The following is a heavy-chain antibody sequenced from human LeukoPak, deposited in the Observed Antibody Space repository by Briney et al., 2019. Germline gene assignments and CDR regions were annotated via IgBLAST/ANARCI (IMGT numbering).Heavy chain of an antibody. V-gene: IGHV3-74*01. CDR1: GFTFSTYW. CDR3: ARGTGDGYRRIDY. J-gene: IGHJ4*02. CDR2: NNGDGSST. Sequence: SGGSLRLSCAASGFTFSTYWMHWVRQAPGKGLVWVSRNNGDGSSTSYADSVKGRFTISRDNAKNTLYLQMNSLRAEDTAVYYCARGTGDGYRRIDYWGQGTLVTVSS. D-gene: IGHD5-24*01.